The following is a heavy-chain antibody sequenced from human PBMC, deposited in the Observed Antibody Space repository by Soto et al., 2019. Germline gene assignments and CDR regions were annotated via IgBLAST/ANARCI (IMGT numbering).Heavy chain of an antibody. D-gene: IGHD3-16*02. Sequence: QVQLVQSGAEVKKPGSSVKVSCKASGDTFSTYTITWMRQAPGQGLEWMGGIIPRSATSKYAQKFQGRVTITADESTSTVYMELSTLRPEDTAVYYCAREGLVFVPTTVNSDYYYYAMDVWGQGTTVTVSS. J-gene: IGHJ6*02. CDR2: IIPRSATS. V-gene: IGHV1-69*12. CDR1: GDTFSTYT. CDR3: AREGLVFVPTTVNSDYYYYAMDV.